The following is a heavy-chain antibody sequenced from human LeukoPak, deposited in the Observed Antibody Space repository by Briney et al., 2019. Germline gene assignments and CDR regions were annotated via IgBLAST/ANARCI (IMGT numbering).Heavy chain of an antibody. V-gene: IGHV4-34*01. Sequence: PSETLSLTCAVYGGSFSGYYWNWIRQPPGKGLEWIGEINHSGSTNYNPSLKSRVTISVDTSKNQFSLKLSSVTAADTAVYYCGSCSNNRLPNGGWFHPLGQGTLVTVSS. CDR2: INHSGST. J-gene: IGHJ5*02. D-gene: IGHD2-2*01. CDR3: GSCSNNRLPNGGWFHP. CDR1: GGSFSGYY.